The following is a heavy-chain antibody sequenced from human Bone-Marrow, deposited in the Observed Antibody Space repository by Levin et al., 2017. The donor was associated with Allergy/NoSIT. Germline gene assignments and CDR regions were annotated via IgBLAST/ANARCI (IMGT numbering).Heavy chain of an antibody. Sequence: SETLSLTCTVSGGSISNNYWSWIRQPPEKRLEWIGYIYYSGRTNYNPSLKSRVTISVDTSKNLFSLKLSSVTAADAAVYYCARAIPSGGNSYYYYYMDVWGKGTTVTVSS. D-gene: IGHD4-23*01. CDR3: ARAIPSGGNSYYYYYMDV. CDR2: IYYSGRT. V-gene: IGHV4-59*01. CDR1: GGSISNNY. J-gene: IGHJ6*03.